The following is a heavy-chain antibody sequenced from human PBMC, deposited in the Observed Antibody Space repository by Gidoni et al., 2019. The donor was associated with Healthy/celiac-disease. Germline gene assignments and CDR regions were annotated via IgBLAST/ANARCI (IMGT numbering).Heavy chain of an antibody. Sequence: EVQLLESGGGLVQPGGSLRLSCAASGFTFSSYAMSWVRQAPGQGLEWVSAISGSGGSTYYADSVKGRFTISRDNSKNTLYLQMNSLRAEDTAVYYCAKGGEVAVIVVVPAAIQGWFDPWGQGTLVTVSS. D-gene: IGHD2-2*02. CDR2: ISGSGGST. J-gene: IGHJ5*02. V-gene: IGHV3-23*01. CDR1: GFTFSSYA. CDR3: AKGGEVAVIVVVPAAIQGWFDP.